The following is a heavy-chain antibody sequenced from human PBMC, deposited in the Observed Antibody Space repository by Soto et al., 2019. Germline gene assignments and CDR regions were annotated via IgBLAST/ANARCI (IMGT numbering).Heavy chain of an antibody. J-gene: IGHJ6*02. Sequence: SETLSLTCTVSGGSISSYYWSWIRQPPGKGLEGIGYIYYSGSTNYNPSLKSRVTISVDTSKNQFSLKLSSVTAADTAVYYCARVPLDFWSGYYREDYYGMDVWGQGTTVTVSS. CDR3: ARVPLDFWSGYYREDYYGMDV. D-gene: IGHD3-3*01. V-gene: IGHV4-59*01. CDR2: IYYSGST. CDR1: GGSISSYY.